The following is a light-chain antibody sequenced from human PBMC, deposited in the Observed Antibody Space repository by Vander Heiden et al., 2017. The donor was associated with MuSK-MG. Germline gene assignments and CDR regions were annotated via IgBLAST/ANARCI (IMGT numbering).Light chain of an antibody. CDR3: QQLNSYPLT. V-gene: IGKV1-9*01. CDR2: AAS. CDR1: QGISSY. Sequence: DIQLTQSPSFLSASVGDRVTIPCRASQGISSYLAWYQQKPGKAPKLLIYAASSLQSGVPSRFSGSGSGTDFTLTISSLQPEDFATYYCQQLNSYPLTFGGGTKVEIK. J-gene: IGKJ4*01.